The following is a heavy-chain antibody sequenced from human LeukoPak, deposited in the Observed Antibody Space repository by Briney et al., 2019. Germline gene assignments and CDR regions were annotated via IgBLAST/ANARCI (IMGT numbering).Heavy chain of an antibody. CDR3: ARGRIAVAGAYKTNWFDP. J-gene: IGHJ5*02. CDR1: GYTFTSYD. D-gene: IGHD6-19*01. CDR2: MNPNSGNT. Sequence: ASLKVSCKASGYTFTSYDINWVRQATGQGLEWMGWMNPNSGNTGYAQKFQGRVTMTRNTSISTAYMELSSLRSEDTAVYYCARGRIAVAGAYKTNWFDPWGQGTLVTVSS. V-gene: IGHV1-8*01.